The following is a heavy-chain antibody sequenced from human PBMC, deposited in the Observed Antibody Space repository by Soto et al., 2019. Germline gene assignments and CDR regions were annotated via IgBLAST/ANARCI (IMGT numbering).Heavy chain of an antibody. CDR2: ISGSGGST. Sequence: GVSLRLSCAASGFTFSSYAMSWVRQAPGKGLEWVSAISGSGGSTYYADSVKGRFTISRDNSKNTLYLQMNSLRAEDTAVYYCAKSKGYSSSPDAFDIWGQGTMVTVSS. D-gene: IGHD6-6*01. CDR1: GFTFSSYA. CDR3: AKSKGYSSSPDAFDI. J-gene: IGHJ3*02. V-gene: IGHV3-23*01.